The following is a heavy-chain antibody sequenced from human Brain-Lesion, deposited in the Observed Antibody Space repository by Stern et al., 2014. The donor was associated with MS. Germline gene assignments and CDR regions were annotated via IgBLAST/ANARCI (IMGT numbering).Heavy chain of an antibody. CDR1: GGSISSGGYY. V-gene: IGHV4-61*02. Sequence: QVQLVESGPGLVKPSQTLSLSCTVSGGSISSGGYYWSWIRQPAGKGLEWIGRIFNSGRTSSKPSLKSRGPISIHTSNKQLFLRLNSMTAADTAVYYCARGRVVPGFQYYATDVWGQGTTVIVSS. D-gene: IGHD2-2*01. J-gene: IGHJ6*02. CDR2: IFNSGRT. CDR3: ARGRVVPGFQYYATDV.